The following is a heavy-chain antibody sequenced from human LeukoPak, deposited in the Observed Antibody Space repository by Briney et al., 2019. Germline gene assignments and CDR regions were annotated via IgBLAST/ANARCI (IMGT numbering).Heavy chain of an antibody. CDR3: AKDKAREAQWPYFDY. D-gene: IGHD6-19*01. J-gene: IGHJ4*02. CDR2: IRYDGSNK. V-gene: IGHV3-30*02. CDR1: GFTFSSYG. Sequence: PGGSLRLSCAASGFTFSSYGMHWVRQAPGKGLEWVAFIRYDGSNKYYADSVKGRFTISRDNAKNSLYLQMNSLRAEDMALYYCAKDKAREAQWPYFDYWGQGTLVTVSS.